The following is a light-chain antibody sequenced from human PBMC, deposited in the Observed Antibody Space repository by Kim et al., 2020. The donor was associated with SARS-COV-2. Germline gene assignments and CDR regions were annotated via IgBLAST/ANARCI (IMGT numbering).Light chain of an antibody. V-gene: IGLV1-40*01. Sequence: QWVTISCYGTGTNIGSDYVVHWYHQLPGAAPKVVIYSNDKRPSGVPDRFSGSQSGPSASLAITGLQPDDEGYYYCQSYDSNLRGAVFGGGTQLTVL. CDR2: SND. CDR1: GTNIGSDYV. CDR3: QSYDSNLRGAV. J-gene: IGLJ3*02.